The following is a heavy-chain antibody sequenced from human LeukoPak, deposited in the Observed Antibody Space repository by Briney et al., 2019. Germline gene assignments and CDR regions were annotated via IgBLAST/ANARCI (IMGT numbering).Heavy chain of an antibody. CDR2: INHSGST. V-gene: IGHV4-34*01. Sequence: SETLSLTCTVSGGSISSYYWSWIRQPPGKGLEWIGEINHSGSTNYNPSLKSRVTISVDTSKNQFSLKLSSVTAADTAVYYCARVAAAWYSHYYYYYMDVWGKGTTVTVSS. J-gene: IGHJ6*03. CDR3: ARVAAAWYSHYYYYYMDV. CDR1: GGSISSYY. D-gene: IGHD6-13*01.